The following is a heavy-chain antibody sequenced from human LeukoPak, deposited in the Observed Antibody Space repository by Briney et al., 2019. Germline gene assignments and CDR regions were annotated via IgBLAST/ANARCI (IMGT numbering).Heavy chain of an antibody. Sequence: NPGGSLRLSCAASGFTFSSYAMSWVRQAPGKGLEWVSSICSSSSYIYYADSVKGRFTISRDNAKNSLYLQMNSLRAEDTAVYYCARDGVVGFDYWGQGTLVTVSS. CDR1: GFTFSSYA. CDR3: ARDGVVGFDY. V-gene: IGHV3-21*01. J-gene: IGHJ4*02. D-gene: IGHD1-26*01. CDR2: ICSSSSYI.